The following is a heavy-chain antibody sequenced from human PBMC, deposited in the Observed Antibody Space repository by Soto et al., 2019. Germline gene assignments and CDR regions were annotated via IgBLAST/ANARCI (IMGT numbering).Heavy chain of an antibody. V-gene: IGHV4-59*01. CDR1: GGSISSYY. D-gene: IGHD6-19*01. J-gene: IGHJ4*02. CDR2: IYYSGST. Sequence: SETLSLTCTVSGGSISSYYWSWIRQPPGKGLEWIGYIYYSGSTNYNPSLKSRVTISVDTSKNQFSLKLSSVTAADMAVYYCSGSPSSGWYPPDYWGQGTLVTVSS. CDR3: SGSPSSGWYPPDY.